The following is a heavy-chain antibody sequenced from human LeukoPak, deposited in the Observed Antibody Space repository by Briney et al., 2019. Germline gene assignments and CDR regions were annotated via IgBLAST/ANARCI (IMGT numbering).Heavy chain of an antibody. CDR3: ASAYCSGGSCCSPDKHYSMDV. J-gene: IGHJ6*02. Sequence: GGPLRLSCAASGFTFSSYWMSWVRQAPGKGLEWVANIKQDGSEKYYVDSVKGRFTISRDNAKNSLYLQMNSLRAEDTAVYYCASAYCSGGSCCSPDKHYSMDVWGQGTTVTVSS. CDR1: GFTFSSYW. D-gene: IGHD2-15*01. CDR2: IKQDGSEK. V-gene: IGHV3-7*01.